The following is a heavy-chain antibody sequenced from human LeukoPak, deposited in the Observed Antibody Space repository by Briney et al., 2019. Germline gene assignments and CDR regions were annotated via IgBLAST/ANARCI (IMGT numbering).Heavy chain of an antibody. D-gene: IGHD5-18*01. CDR1: GASISSYY. J-gene: IGHJ5*02. CDR3: GSLGDPQIRGYSYGYGWFDP. Sequence: SETLSLTCTVSGASISSYYWSWIRQPPGKGLEWIGYIYYSGSTNYNPSLKSRVTISVDTSKNQFSLKLSSVTAADTAVYYCGSLGDPQIRGYSYGYGWFDPWGQGTLVTVSS. CDR2: IYYSGST. V-gene: IGHV4-59*01.